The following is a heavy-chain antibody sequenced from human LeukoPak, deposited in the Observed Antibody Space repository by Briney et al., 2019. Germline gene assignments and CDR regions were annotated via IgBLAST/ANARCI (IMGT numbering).Heavy chain of an antibody. J-gene: IGHJ2*01. D-gene: IGHD2-15*01. CDR2: ISSSSSYI. CDR1: GFTFSSYS. CDR3: ARDGLAAATLHWNFDL. V-gene: IGHV3-21*01. Sequence: GGSLRLSCAASGFTFSSYSMNCVRQAPGKGLEWVSSISSSSSYIYYADSVKGRFTVSRDKAKNQLSLQMNTLRAEDTAVYYCARDGLAAATLHWNFDLWGRGTLATASS.